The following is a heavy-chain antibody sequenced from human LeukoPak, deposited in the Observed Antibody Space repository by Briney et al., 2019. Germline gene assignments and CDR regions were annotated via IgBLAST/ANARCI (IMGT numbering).Heavy chain of an antibody. CDR2: INPNSGAT. CDR1: GYIFTDYY. D-gene: IGHD3-3*01. V-gene: IGHV1-2*02. J-gene: IGHJ6*03. Sequence: ASVKVSCKASGYIFTDYYMHWVRQAPGQGLEYMRWINPNSGATNYAQKFQGRVTVTRDTSISTAYMDLSRLRSDDTAVYYCARDTARITIFGVAKYMDVWGKGTTVTVSS. CDR3: ARDTARITIFGVAKYMDV.